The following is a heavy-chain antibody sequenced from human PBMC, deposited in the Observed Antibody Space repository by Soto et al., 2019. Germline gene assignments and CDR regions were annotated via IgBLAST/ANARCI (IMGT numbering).Heavy chain of an antibody. CDR1: GYTFTSYY. Sequence: ASVKVSCNASGYTFTSYYINWVRQATGQGLEWMGWMNPNSGNTGYAQKFQGRVTMTRNTSISTAYMELSSLRSEDTAVYYCARGRGYSYGKRLSSPRLGFDPWGQGTLVTVSS. CDR3: ARGRGYSYGKRLSSPRLGFDP. D-gene: IGHD5-18*01. V-gene: IGHV1-8*01. CDR2: MNPNSGNT. J-gene: IGHJ5*02.